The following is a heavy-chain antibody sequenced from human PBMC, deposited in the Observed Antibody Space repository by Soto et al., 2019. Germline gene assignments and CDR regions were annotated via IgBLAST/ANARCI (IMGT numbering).Heavy chain of an antibody. Sequence: SVSNAWMNWVRQAPGKGLERVGRIKSKTDGGTTDYAAPVKGRFTISRDDSKNTLYLQMNSLKTEDTAVYYCTTLPGSGYDTPLDYWGQGTLVTVSS. CDR2: IKSKTDGGTT. CDR3: TTLPGSGYDTPLDY. D-gene: IGHD5-12*01. V-gene: IGHV3-15*07. CDR1: SVSNAW. J-gene: IGHJ4*02.